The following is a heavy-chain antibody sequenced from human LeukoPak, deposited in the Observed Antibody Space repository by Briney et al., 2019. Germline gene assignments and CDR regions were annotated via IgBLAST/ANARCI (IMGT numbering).Heavy chain of an antibody. J-gene: IGHJ3*02. CDR2: IYSGGST. Sequence: GGSLRLSCAASGFTVSSNYMSWVRQAPGKGLEWVSVIYSGGSTYYADSVKGRFTISRDNSKNTLYLQMNSLRAEDTAVYYCARDRVYGSGSYYNTRAYAFDIRGQGTMVTVSS. CDR3: ARDRVYGSGSYYNTRAYAFDI. D-gene: IGHD3-10*01. CDR1: GFTVSSNY. V-gene: IGHV3-66*01.